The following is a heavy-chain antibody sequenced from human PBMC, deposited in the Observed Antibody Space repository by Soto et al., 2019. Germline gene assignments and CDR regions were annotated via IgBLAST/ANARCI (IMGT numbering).Heavy chain of an antibody. J-gene: IGHJ6*02. Sequence: QVQLVESGGGVVQPGRSLRLSCAASGFTFSSYGMHWVRQAPGKGLEWVAVIWYDGSNKYYADSVKGRFTISRDNSKNTLYLQMNSLRAEDTAVYYCARGTSYWRTYYYYYGMDVWGQGTTVTVSS. D-gene: IGHD2-21*01. CDR2: IWYDGSNK. CDR3: ARGTSYWRTYYYYYGMDV. V-gene: IGHV3-33*01. CDR1: GFTFSSYG.